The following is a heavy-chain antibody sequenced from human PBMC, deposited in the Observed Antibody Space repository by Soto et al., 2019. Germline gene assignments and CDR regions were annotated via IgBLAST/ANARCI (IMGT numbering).Heavy chain of an antibody. CDR3: ATQVVVYYYYYGMDV. V-gene: IGHV1-8*01. Sequence: QVQLVQSGAEVKKPGASVKVSCKASGYTFTSYDINWVRQATGQGLEWMGWMNPNSGNTGYAQKFQGRVTMTRNTSISTAYMELSSLRSEDTAVYYCATQVVVYYYYYGMDVWGQGITVTVSS. CDR2: MNPNSGNT. CDR1: GYTFTSYD. J-gene: IGHJ6*02. D-gene: IGHD3-22*01.